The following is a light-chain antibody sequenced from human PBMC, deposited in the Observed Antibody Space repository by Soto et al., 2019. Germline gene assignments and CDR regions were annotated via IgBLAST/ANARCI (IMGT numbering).Light chain of an antibody. V-gene: IGLV4-69*02. J-gene: IGLJ7*01. Sequence: QPVLTQPPSASASLGASVKLTYTLTSGHDRYDIAWHQQQPGKGPRYLMRLNSGGSHTKGDGIPDRFSGSSSGADRYLTIFNLQSEDEADYYCQTWGTAIHAVFGGGTQLTVL. CDR2: LNSGGSH. CDR1: SGHDRYD. CDR3: QTWGTAIHAV.